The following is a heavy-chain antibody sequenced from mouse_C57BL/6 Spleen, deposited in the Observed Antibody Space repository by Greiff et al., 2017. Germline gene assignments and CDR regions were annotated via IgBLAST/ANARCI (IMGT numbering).Heavy chain of an antibody. CDR2: YPGSGNTY. J-gene: IGHJ3*01. D-gene: IGHD2-4*01. CDR3: REDYYDYESFAY. CDR1: YTFTDYYM. Sequence: VQLQQSGPELVKPGASVKMSCKASGYTFTDYYMHWVKQKPGKGLEWIGEFYPGSGNTYYNEKFKGKATLTADTSSNTAYMQLSSLTSGDSAVYFCAREDYYDYESFAYWGQGTLVTVSA. V-gene: IGHV1-83*01.